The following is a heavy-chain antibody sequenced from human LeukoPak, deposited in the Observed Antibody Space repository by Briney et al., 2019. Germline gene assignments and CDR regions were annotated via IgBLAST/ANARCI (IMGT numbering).Heavy chain of an antibody. V-gene: IGHV4-59*01. CDR3: ARTTEAHSWRTRYYDYYMDV. CDR1: GGSISSYY. J-gene: IGHJ6*03. Sequence: SETLSLTCTVSGGSISSYYWSWIRQPPGKGLEWIGYIYYSGSTNYNPSLKSRVTISVDTYKNQFSLKLSSVTAADTAVYYCARTTEAHSWRTRYYDYYMDVWGKGTTVTVSS. CDR2: IYYSGST. D-gene: IGHD6-13*01.